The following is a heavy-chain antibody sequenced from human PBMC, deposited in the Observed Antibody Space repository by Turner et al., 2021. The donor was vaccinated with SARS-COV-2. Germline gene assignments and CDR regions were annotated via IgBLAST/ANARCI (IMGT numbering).Heavy chain of an antibody. Sequence: QLQLQESGPGLVKPWETLSLSCLVSGGPISSSSYYWGWIRQPPGKGLEWVGNIYYSGSTYYNPSLKSRFTISVDTSKNQSSLKLSSVTAADTAVYYCAGEVVAATRPYYYGMDVWGQGTTVTVSS. CDR2: IYYSGST. CDR1: GGPISSSSYY. CDR3: AGEVVAATRPYYYGMDV. J-gene: IGHJ6*02. V-gene: IGHV4-39*02. D-gene: IGHD2-15*01.